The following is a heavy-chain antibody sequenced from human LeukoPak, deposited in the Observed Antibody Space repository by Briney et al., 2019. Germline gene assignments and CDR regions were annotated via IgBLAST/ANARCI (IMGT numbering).Heavy chain of an antibody. V-gene: IGHV3-7*01. CDR3: ARDSSGYQ. J-gene: IGHJ4*02. CDR1: GFTFSTYW. Sequence: GGPLRLSCAASGFTFSTYWMSWVRQAPGKGLEWVANIKEDGSEKYYGDSVKGRFTISRDNAKNSLYLKMNSLRVEDTAVYYCARDSSGYQWGQGTLVTVSS. D-gene: IGHD3-22*01. CDR2: IKEDGSEK.